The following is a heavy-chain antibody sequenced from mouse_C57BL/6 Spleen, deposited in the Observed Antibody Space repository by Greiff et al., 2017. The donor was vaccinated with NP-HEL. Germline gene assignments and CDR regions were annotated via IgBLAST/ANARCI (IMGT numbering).Heavy chain of an antibody. J-gene: IGHJ2*01. CDR1: GYTFTDYY. D-gene: IGHD2-4*01. CDR3: AKRGYDYDTGDYFDY. Sequence: VQLQQSGPELVKPGASVKISCKASGYTFTDYYMNWVKQSHGKSLEWIGDINPNNGGTSYNQKFKGKATLTVDKSSSTAYMELRSLTSEDSAVYYCAKRGYDYDTGDYFDYWGQGTTLTVSS. CDR2: INPNNGGT. V-gene: IGHV1-26*01.